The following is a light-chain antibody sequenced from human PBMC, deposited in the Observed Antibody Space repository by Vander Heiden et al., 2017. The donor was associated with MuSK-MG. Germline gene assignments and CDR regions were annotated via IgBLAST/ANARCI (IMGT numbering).Light chain of an antibody. Sequence: DIQMTQSPSSLSASVGDRVTITCRASQGITRWLAWYQQKPEEAPKSLIYDASNLQSGVPSRFSGSGSGTDFTLTISSLQPEDFATYYCQQYRDYPISFGGGTKVEIK. CDR1: QGITRW. J-gene: IGKJ4*01. V-gene: IGKV1D-16*01. CDR2: DAS. CDR3: QQYRDYPIS.